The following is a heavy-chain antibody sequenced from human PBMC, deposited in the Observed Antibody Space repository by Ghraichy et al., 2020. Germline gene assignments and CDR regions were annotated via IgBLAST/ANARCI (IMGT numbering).Heavy chain of an antibody. D-gene: IGHD3-22*01. CDR3: ARTYYYDSLLSGYYYYMDV. CDR1: GYTFTSYG. Sequence: ASVKVSCKASGYTFTSYGISWVRQAPGQGLEWMGWISAYNGNTNYAQKLQGRVTMTTDTSTSTAYMELRSLRSDDTAVYYCARTYYYDSLLSGYYYYMDVWGKGTTVTVSS. V-gene: IGHV1-18*01. CDR2: ISAYNGNT. J-gene: IGHJ6*03.